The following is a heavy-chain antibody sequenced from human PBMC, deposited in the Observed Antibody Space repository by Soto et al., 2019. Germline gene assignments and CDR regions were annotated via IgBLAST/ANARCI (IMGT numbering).Heavy chain of an antibody. CDR2: ISYDGSNK. V-gene: IGHV3-30*18. CDR3: AKVHSGWSGWFDP. Sequence: QVQLVESGGGVVQPGRSLRLSCAASGFTFSSYGMHWVRQAPGKGLEWMAVISYDGSNKYYADSVKGRFTISRDNSKNTLYLQMNSLRAEDTAVYYCAKVHSGWSGWFDPWGQGTLVTVSS. CDR1: GFTFSSYG. D-gene: IGHD6-19*01. J-gene: IGHJ5*02.